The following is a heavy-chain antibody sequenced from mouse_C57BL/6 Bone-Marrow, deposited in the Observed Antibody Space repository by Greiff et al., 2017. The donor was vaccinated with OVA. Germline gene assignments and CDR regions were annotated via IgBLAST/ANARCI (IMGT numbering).Heavy chain of an antibody. CDR3: AREGDWDPYFDY. V-gene: IGHV1-69*01. D-gene: IGHD4-1*01. J-gene: IGHJ2*01. Sequence: QVQLQQSGAELVMPGASVKLSCKASGYTFTSYWMHWVKQRPGQGLEWIGEIDPSDSYTNYNQKFKGKSTLTVDKSSSTAYMQLSSLTSEDSAVYYCAREGDWDPYFDYWGQGTLLTVSA. CDR1: GYTFTSYW. CDR2: IDPSDSYT.